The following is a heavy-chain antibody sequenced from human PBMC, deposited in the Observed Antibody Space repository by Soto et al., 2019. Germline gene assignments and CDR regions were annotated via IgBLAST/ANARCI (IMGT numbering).Heavy chain of an antibody. CDR2: IDPSDSYT. CDR3: ARHAGGRYNWFDP. V-gene: IGHV5-10-1*01. D-gene: IGHD6-19*01. Sequence: GESLNISCKGSGYSFTLYWISWVRQMPGKGLEWMGRIDPSDSYTNYSPSFQGHVTISADKSISTAYLQWSSLKASDTAMYYCARHAGGRYNWFDPWGQGTLVTVSS. CDR1: GYSFTLYW. J-gene: IGHJ5*02.